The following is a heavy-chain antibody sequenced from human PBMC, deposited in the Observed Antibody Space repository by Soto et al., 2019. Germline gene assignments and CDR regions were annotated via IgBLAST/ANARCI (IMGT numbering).Heavy chain of an antibody. Sequence: SVKVSCKASGDTFSSYSINWVRQAPGQGLQWVGRIVPFLDIANYAQNFQGRVTITADKSTNTAYMALSSLRSEDTAVYYCARVFKGIAAAGRDYWGQGTLVTVSS. D-gene: IGHD6-13*01. J-gene: IGHJ4*02. CDR2: IVPFLDIA. CDR3: ARVFKGIAAAGRDY. CDR1: GDTFSSYS. V-gene: IGHV1-69*02.